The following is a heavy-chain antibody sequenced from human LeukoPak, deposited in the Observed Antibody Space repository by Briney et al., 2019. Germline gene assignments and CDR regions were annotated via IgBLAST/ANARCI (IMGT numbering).Heavy chain of an antibody. Sequence: SETLSLTCTVSGGSISSGDYYWSWIRQPPGKGLEWIGYIYYSGGTYYNPSLKSRVTISVDTSKNQFSLKLSSVTAADTAVYYCARLWFGELYEPIRWFGPWGQGTLVTVSS. CDR2: IYYSGGT. J-gene: IGHJ5*02. V-gene: IGHV4-30-4*01. CDR3: ARLWFGELYEPIRWFGP. CDR1: GGSISSGDYY. D-gene: IGHD3-10*01.